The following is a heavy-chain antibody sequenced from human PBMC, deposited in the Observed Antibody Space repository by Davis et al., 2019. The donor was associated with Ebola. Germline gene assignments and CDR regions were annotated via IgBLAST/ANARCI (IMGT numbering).Heavy chain of an antibody. CDR1: GFTFSSYA. CDR2: ISGSGGST. V-gene: IGHV3-23*01. J-gene: IGHJ4*02. D-gene: IGHD3-10*01. Sequence: GGSLRLSCAASGFTFSSYAMSWVRQAPGKGLEWVSAISGSGGSTYYADSVKGRFTISRDNSKNTLYLQMNSLRAEDTAVYYCAKDRALYYGSGSYYPPLIDYWGQGTLVTVSS. CDR3: AKDRALYYGSGSYYPPLIDY.